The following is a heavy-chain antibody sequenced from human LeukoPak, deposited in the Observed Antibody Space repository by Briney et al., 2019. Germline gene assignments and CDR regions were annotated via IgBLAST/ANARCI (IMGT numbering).Heavy chain of an antibody. Sequence: SETLSLTCTVSGGSISSGGYYWSWIRQHPGKGLEWIGYIYYSGSTYYNPSLKSRVTISVGTSKNQFSLKLSSVTAADTAVYYCARDMDYGDYRDAFDIWGQGTMVTVSS. CDR3: ARDMDYGDYRDAFDI. CDR1: GGSISSGGYY. J-gene: IGHJ3*02. CDR2: IYYSGST. D-gene: IGHD4-17*01. V-gene: IGHV4-31*03.